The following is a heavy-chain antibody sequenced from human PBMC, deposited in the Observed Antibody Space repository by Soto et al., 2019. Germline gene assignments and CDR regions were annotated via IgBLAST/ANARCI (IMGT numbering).Heavy chain of an antibody. CDR3: ARGVYYYYYYMDV. Sequence: SETLSLTCTVSGGSISSGGYYWSWIRQHPGKGLEWIGYIYYSGSTYYNPSLKSRVTISVDTSKNQFSLKLSSVTAADTAVYYCARGVYYYYYYMDVWGKGTTVTVSS. V-gene: IGHV4-31*03. CDR1: GGSISSGGYY. J-gene: IGHJ6*03. CDR2: IYYSGST.